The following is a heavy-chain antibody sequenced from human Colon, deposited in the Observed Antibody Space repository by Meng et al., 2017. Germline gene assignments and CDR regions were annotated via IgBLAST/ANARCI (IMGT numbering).Heavy chain of an antibody. CDR1: GGSINSSDW. CDR2: IFHSGST. Sequence: QGQLPESGPGLVKPSGTLSLTCDVSGGSINSSDWWSWVRQPPGKGLEWIAEIFHSGSTNYKSSLKSRATVSVDRSKNQFSLKLNSVTAADTAVYYCAAIFGLGPGYWGQGTLVTVSS. CDR3: AAIFGLGPGY. D-gene: IGHD3-3*01. V-gene: IGHV4-4*02. J-gene: IGHJ4*02.